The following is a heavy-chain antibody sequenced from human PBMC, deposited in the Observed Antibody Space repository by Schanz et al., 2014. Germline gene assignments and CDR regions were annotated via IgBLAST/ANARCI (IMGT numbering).Heavy chain of an antibody. D-gene: IGHD2-8*01. CDR2: IIPITGIT. V-gene: IGHV1-69*02. CDR3: ARGRGVYDY. J-gene: IGHJ4*02. CDR1: GDTFRSYT. Sequence: QVQLVQSGAEVKKPGSSVKVSCKASGDTFRSYTINWVRHAPGQGLEWMGRIIPITGITNYAQKFQGRVSITADTSTNTAYMELSSLTSEDTAVHYCARGRGVYDYWGQGTLVTVSS.